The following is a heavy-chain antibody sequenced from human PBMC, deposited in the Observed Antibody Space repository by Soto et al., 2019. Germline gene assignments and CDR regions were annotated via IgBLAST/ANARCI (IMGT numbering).Heavy chain of an antibody. V-gene: IGHV4-39*07. CDR2: INHSGST. J-gene: IGHJ6*04. D-gene: IGHD1-26*01. Sequence: PSETLSLTCTVSGGSISSSSYYWGWIRQPPGKGLEWIGEINHSGSTNYNPSLKSRVTISVDTSKNQFSLKLSSVTAADTAVYYCARSGVGTIWVYYGMDVWGKGTTVTVSS. CDR1: GGSISSSSYY. CDR3: ARSGVGTIWVYYGMDV.